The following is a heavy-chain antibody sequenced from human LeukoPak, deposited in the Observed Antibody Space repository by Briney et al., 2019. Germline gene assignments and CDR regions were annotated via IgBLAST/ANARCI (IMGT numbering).Heavy chain of an antibody. CDR1: GGSISSYK. CDR2: IYSSGST. Sequence: SETLSLTCTVSGGSISSYKWSWIRQSAGKGLEWIGRIYSSGSTNYNPSLKSRVAMSVDTSKNQFSLQLSSVTAADTAVYYCTRGIVGATAPDYWGQGTLVIVSS. J-gene: IGHJ4*02. CDR3: TRGIVGATAPDY. V-gene: IGHV4-4*07. D-gene: IGHD1-26*01.